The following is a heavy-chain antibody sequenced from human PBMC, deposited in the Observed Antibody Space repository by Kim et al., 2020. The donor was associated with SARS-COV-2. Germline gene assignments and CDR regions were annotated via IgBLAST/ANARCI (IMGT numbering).Heavy chain of an antibody. J-gene: IGHJ1*01. V-gene: IGHV3-74*01. CDR1: GFTFSSYW. D-gene: IGHD6-6*01. CDR2: INGDGTTT. Sequence: GGSLRLSCAVSGFTFSSYWMHWVRQAPGKGLVWVSRINGDGTTTTYADSVKGRFTISRDNAKNTLFLQVDSLSADDTAVYYCTRVGGQLVACGLGQWGQG. CDR3: TRVGGQLVACGLGQ.